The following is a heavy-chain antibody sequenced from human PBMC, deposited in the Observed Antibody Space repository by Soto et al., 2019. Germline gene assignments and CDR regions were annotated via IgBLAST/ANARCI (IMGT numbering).Heavy chain of an antibody. Sequence: QVHLEQSGAEVKKPGSSVKVSCKASGGSISNDYISWVRQAPGQGLEWIGGITPLFGTPDYTQSFQGSVTISADDSTSTVFXXXXXXXXXXTXXXXXXXXXVRVVIDEPYHFSGMDVWGQGTTVTVSS. CDR2: ITPLFGTP. D-gene: IGHD2-15*01. V-gene: IGHV1-69*01. CDR1: GGSISNDY. CDR3: XXXXVRVVIDEPYHFSGMDV. J-gene: IGHJ6*02.